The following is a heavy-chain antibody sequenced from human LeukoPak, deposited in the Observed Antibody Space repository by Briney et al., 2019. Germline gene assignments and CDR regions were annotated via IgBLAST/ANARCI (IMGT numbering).Heavy chain of an antibody. CDR1: GYTFTSYY. D-gene: IGHD6-19*01. V-gene: IGHV1-46*01. CDR2: INPSDGST. J-gene: IGHJ4*02. Sequence: ASVKVSCKASGYTFTSYYMHWLRQAPGQGLEWMGIINPSDGSTNYAQKFQGRVTMTRDTSTSTVYMELSSLKSEDTALYYCVAVAATDGWDYWGQGTLVTVSS. CDR3: VAVAATDGWDY.